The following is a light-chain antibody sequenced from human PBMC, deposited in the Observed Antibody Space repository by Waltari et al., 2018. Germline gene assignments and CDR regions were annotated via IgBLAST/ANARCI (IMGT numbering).Light chain of an antibody. V-gene: IGLV2-8*01. CDR1: SSDVGGYDY. CDR2: EVS. CDR3: SSYAGGNNAKVV. J-gene: IGLJ2*01. Sequence: QSALTQPPSASGSPGQSVTISCPGTSSDVGGYDYVSWYQQHPGKAPKLMIYEVSQRPSGVPARFSGSKSGNRASLTVSGLQAEDEADYYCSSYAGGNNAKVVFGGGTKLTVL.